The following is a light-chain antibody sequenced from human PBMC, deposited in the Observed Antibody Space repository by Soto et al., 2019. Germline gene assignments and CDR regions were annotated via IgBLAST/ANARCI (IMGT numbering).Light chain of an antibody. Sequence: EIVLTQSPGTLSLSPGERATLSCRASQSVSSSYLAWYQQKPGQAPRLLIYGASSRATGIPDRFSGSGSGTDFPHTISRLAPEDFAVYYCQQYGSSPYTFGQGTKLEIK. V-gene: IGKV3-20*01. CDR2: GAS. CDR3: QQYGSSPYT. J-gene: IGKJ2*01. CDR1: QSVSSSY.